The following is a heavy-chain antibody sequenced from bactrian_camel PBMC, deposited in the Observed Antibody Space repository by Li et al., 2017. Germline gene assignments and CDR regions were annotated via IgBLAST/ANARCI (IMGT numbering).Heavy chain of an antibody. CDR3: AATSTACSGTYSFIRKSAGLAYERNY. Sequence: QLVESGGGSVQAGGSLRLSCAASGFSFATYCMAWFRQAPGNEREGLATIGSDGSTTYTDSVKGRFTVSIDNAENTLYLQMNNLTPEDTAMYYCAATSTACSGTYSFIRKSAGLAYERNYRGQGTQVTVS. CDR2: IGSDGST. CDR1: GFSFATYC. J-gene: IGHJ4*01. D-gene: IGHD2*01. V-gene: IGHV3S55*01.